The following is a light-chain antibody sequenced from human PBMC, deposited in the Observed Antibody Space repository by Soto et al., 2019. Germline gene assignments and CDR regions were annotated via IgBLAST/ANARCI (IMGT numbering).Light chain of an antibody. CDR2: ATS. CDR3: QQYGDWPLT. Sequence: ERVLTQSPATLSVSPGERATLSCRASQSVGNNFAWYQQKPGQAPRLLIFATSTRATGVPARFSGSGSGTEFTLTISSLQSEDFAVYYCQQYGDWPLTFGGGAKVEIE. V-gene: IGKV3-15*01. CDR1: QSVGNN. J-gene: IGKJ4*01.